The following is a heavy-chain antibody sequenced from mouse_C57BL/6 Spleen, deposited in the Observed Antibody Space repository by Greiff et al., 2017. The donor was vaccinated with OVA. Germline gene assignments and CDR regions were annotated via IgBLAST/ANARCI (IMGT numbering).Heavy chain of an antibody. CDR1: GFTFSSYA. V-gene: IGHV5-4*01. CDR3: ARDPHYYGSNHWYFDV. Sequence: EVQLVESGGGLVKPGGSLKLSCAASGFTFSSYAMSWVRQTPEKRLEWVATISDGGSYTYYPDNVKGRFTISRDNAKNNLYLQMSHLKSEDTAMYYCARDPHYYGSNHWYFDVWGTGTTVTVSS. D-gene: IGHD1-1*01. CDR2: ISDGGSYT. J-gene: IGHJ1*03.